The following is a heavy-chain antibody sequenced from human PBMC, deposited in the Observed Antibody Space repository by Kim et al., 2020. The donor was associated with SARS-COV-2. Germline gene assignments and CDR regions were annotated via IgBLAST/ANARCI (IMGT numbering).Heavy chain of an antibody. CDR2: ISYDGSNK. V-gene: IGHV3-30*18. Sequence: GGSLRLSCAASGFTFSSYGMHWVRQAPGKGLEWVAVISYDGSNKYYADSVKGRFTISRDNSKNTLYLQMNSLRAEDTAVYYCAKESYDFFYYYYGMDVWGQGTTVTVS. J-gene: IGHJ6*02. CDR3: AKESYDFFYYYYGMDV. CDR1: GFTFSSYG. D-gene: IGHD3-3*01.